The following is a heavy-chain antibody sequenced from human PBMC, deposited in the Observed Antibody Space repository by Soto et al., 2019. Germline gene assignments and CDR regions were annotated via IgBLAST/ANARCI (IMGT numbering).Heavy chain of an antibody. CDR2: IYYSGST. Sequence: PSETLSLTCTVSGGSISSGGYYWSWIRQHPGNGLEWIGYIYYSGSTYYNPSLKSRVTISVDTSKNQFSLKLSSVTAADTAVYYCARHLVPSGNHFGDAFDIWGQGTMVTVSS. CDR1: GGSISSGGYY. V-gene: IGHV4-31*02. CDR3: ARHLVPSGNHFGDAFDI. D-gene: IGHD2-15*01. J-gene: IGHJ3*02.